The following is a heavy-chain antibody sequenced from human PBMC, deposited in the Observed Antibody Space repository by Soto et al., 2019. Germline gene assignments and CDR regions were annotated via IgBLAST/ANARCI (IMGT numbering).Heavy chain of an antibody. D-gene: IGHD1-26*01. Sequence: SETLSLTCTVSGDSISRGFYYWSWVRQPPGKGLEWIGEIIHSESTKYNPSLKSRVTISVDTSKNQFSLKLSSVTAADTAVYYCARQRPTDGRWEFANYYGMDVWGQGTPVTVSS. CDR2: IIHSEST. V-gene: IGHV4-34*12. CDR3: ARQRPTDGRWEFANYYGMDV. CDR1: GDSISRGFYY. J-gene: IGHJ6*02.